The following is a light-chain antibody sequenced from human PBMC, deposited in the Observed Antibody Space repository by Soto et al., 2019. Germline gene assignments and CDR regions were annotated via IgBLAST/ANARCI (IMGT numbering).Light chain of an antibody. Sequence: SALTQPASVSGSPGQSITISCTGTSSDIGTYNSVSWYQQHAGKVPKLMIYDVTNRPSGVSDRLSGSKSGNTASLTISGLQAEDEADYYCTSYTTSSTLVFGGGTKLTVL. CDR3: TSYTTSSTLV. CDR1: SSDIGTYNS. CDR2: DVT. V-gene: IGLV2-14*01. J-gene: IGLJ2*01.